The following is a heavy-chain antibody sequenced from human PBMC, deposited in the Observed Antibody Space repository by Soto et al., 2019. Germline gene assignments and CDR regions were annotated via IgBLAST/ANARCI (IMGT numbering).Heavy chain of an antibody. D-gene: IGHD3-9*01. CDR1: GFTFSSYS. CDR2: ISSSSSTI. J-gene: IGHJ6*02. CDR3: ARDSGYYDILTGYRSYYYYYGMDV. Sequence: GGSLRLSCAASGFTFSSYSMNWVRQAPGKGLEWVSYISSSSSTIYYADSVKGRFTISRDNAKNSLYLQMNSLRDEDTAVYYCARDSGYYDILTGYRSYYYYYGMDVWGQGTTVTVSS. V-gene: IGHV3-48*02.